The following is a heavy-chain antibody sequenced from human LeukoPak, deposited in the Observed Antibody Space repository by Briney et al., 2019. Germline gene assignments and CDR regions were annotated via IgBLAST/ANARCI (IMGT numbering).Heavy chain of an antibody. CDR2: IYYSGST. CDR3: ARGSIAARPDGLFDY. V-gene: IGHV4-59*01. J-gene: IGHJ4*02. CDR1: GGSISSYY. Sequence: SETLSLTCTVSGGSISSYYWSWIRQPPGKGLEWIGYIYYSGSTNYNPSLKSRVTISVDTSKNLFSLKLSSVTAADTAVYYCARGSIAARPDGLFDYWGQGTLVTVSS. D-gene: IGHD6-6*01.